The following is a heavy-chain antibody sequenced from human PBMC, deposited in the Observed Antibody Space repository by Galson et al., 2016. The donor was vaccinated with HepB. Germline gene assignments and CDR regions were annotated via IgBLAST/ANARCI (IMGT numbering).Heavy chain of an antibody. CDR3: ARDHISGRGPFFDY. V-gene: IGHV3-7*03. Sequence: SLRLSCAASGFTFSRSWMTWVRQAPGRGLEWLANIKEDGRSTNHVDSVKGRFTISRDNAKTSLYLQMNSLRAEDTAVYYCARDHISGRGPFFDYWGQGIPVTVSS. CDR1: GFTFSRSW. J-gene: IGHJ4*02. CDR2: IKEDGRST. D-gene: IGHD5-12*01.